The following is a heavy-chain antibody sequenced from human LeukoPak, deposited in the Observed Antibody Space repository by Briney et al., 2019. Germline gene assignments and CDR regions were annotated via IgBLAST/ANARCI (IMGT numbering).Heavy chain of an antibody. CDR3: ARSFDGLGSYGNDAFDI. J-gene: IGHJ3*02. CDR2: IYPGDSDT. D-gene: IGHD3-10*01. V-gene: IGHV5-51*01. CDR1: GYSFTSYW. Sequence: GESLKISCKGSGYSFTSYWIGWVRQMPGKGLEWMGIIYPGDSDTRYSPSFQGQVTISADKSISTAYLQWSSLKASDTAMYYCARSFDGLGSYGNDAFDIWGQGTMVTVSS.